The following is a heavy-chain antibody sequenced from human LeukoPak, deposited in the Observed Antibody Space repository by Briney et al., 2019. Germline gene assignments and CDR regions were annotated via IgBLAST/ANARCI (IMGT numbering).Heavy chain of an antibody. V-gene: IGHV1-69*04. CDR3: TRDTIYAKGDY. CDR2: IIPILGIA. D-gene: IGHD2/OR15-2a*01. J-gene: IGHJ4*02. CDR1: GGTFSSYA. Sequence: SVKVSCKASGGTFSSYAISWVRQAPGQGLEWMGRIIPILGIANYAQKFQGRVTITADKSTSTAYMELSSLRSEDTAVYYCTRDTIYAKGDYWGQGTLVTVSS.